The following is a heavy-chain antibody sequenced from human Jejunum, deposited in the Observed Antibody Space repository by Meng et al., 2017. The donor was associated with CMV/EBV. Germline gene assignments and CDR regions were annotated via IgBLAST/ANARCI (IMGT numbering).Heavy chain of an antibody. CDR3: ARQKCGGDCDMDV. D-gene: IGHD2-21*01. CDR1: EFTFSSYW. V-gene: IGHV3-7*01. J-gene: IGHJ6*02. CDR2: IKQDGSER. Sequence: YEFTFSSYWMNWVRQVPGKGLEWVANIKQDGSERYYVESVKGRFTISRNNARNSLFLQMDGLRAEDTAVYYCARQKCGGDCDMDVWGQGTTVTVSS.